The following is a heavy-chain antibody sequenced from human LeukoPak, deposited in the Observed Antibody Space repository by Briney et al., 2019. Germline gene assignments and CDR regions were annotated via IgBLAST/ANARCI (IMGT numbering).Heavy chain of an antibody. D-gene: IGHD1-26*01. CDR2: INSDGSST. V-gene: IGHV3-74*01. CDR1: GFTFSSYW. J-gene: IGHJ4*02. Sequence: GGSLRLSCAASGFTFSSYWMHWVRQAPGKGLVWVSRINSDGSSTSYADSVKGRFTISRDNSKNMLYLQMASLRGEDTAVYYCVRAPREGFSGSYHDYWGQGTLVTVSS. CDR3: VRAPREGFSGSYHDY.